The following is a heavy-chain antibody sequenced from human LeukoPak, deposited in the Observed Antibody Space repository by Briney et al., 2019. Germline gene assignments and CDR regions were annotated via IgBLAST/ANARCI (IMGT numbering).Heavy chain of an antibody. J-gene: IGHJ4*02. CDR3: AKDRKGYCSSTSCFWYFDY. Sequence: GGSLRLSCAASGFTFSSYAMSWVRQAPGKGLEWVSAISGSGGSTYYADSVKGRFTISRDNSKNTLYLQMNSLRAEDTAVYYCAKDRKGYCSSTSCFWYFDYWGQGTLVTVSS. D-gene: IGHD2-2*01. CDR1: GFTFSSYA. CDR2: ISGSGGST. V-gene: IGHV3-23*01.